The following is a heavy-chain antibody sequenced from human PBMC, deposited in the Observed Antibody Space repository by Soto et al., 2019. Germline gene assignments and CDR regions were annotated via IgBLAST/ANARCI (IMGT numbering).Heavy chain of an antibody. Sequence: PSETLSLTCTVSGGSVSSGSYYWSWIRQPPGKGLEWIGYIYYSGSTNYNPSLKSRVTISVDTSKNLFSLKLSSVTAADTAVYYCARDGYCSGGSCYSGLWGQGTLVTVSS. CDR2: IYYSGST. D-gene: IGHD2-15*01. CDR3: ARDGYCSGGSCYSGL. V-gene: IGHV4-61*01. J-gene: IGHJ4*02. CDR1: GGSVSSGSYY.